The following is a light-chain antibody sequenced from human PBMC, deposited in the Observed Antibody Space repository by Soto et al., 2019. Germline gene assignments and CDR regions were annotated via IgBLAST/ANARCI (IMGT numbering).Light chain of an antibody. Sequence: ETVMTQSPATLSVSPGERVTLSCRASQSINNNLAWYQQKLGQAPRVLIYGASTRASDILARFSGSGSGTEFILTISSLQSEDFAVYYCLHYNTWPWTFGQGTKVEIK. J-gene: IGKJ1*01. CDR3: LHYNTWPWT. CDR1: QSINNN. CDR2: GAS. V-gene: IGKV3-15*01.